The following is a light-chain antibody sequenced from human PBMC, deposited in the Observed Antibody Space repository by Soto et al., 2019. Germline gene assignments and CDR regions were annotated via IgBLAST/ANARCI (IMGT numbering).Light chain of an antibody. Sequence: EIVLTQSPGTLSLSPGETATLSCEASETVTSKFLAWYQQKPGQAPRLLIYGASNRASGISDRFSGSGSGTDFTLTIFSLEPEDFAVYYCQQYGLSPYSFGQGIKVE. CDR3: QQYGLSPYS. CDR1: ETVTSKF. CDR2: GAS. V-gene: IGKV3-20*01. J-gene: IGKJ2*01.